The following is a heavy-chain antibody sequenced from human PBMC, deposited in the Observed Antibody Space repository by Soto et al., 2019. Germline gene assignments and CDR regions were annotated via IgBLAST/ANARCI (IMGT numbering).Heavy chain of an antibody. CDR3: ARDNGYSYGYFDY. Sequence: PSETLSLTCTVSGGSISSGGYYWSWIRQHPGKGLEWIGYIYYSGATYYNPSLKGRVTISVDTSKNQFSLKLSSVTAADTAVYYCARDNGYSYGYFDYWGQGTLVTVSS. V-gene: IGHV4-31*03. CDR1: GGSISSGGYY. J-gene: IGHJ4*02. D-gene: IGHD5-18*01. CDR2: IYYSGAT.